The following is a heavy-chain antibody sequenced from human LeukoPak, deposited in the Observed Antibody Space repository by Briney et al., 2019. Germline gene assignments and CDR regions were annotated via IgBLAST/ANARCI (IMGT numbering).Heavy chain of an antibody. J-gene: IGHJ5*02. CDR1: GGSFSDYY. CDR3: ARADYNWFDP. V-gene: IGHV4-59*10. CDR2: IYTTGNT. Sequence: SETLSLTCAVYGGSFSDYYWSWIRQPAGKGLECIGPIYTTGNTNYNPSLKSRVTMSVDTSKNQFSLKLRSVTAADTAVYYCARADYNWFDPWGQGTLVTVSS.